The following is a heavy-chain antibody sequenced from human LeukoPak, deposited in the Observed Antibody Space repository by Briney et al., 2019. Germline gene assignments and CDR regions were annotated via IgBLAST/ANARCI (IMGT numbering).Heavy chain of an antibody. CDR1: GGSISSSNW. J-gene: IGHJ5*02. CDR2: IYHSGST. CDR3: ARLLRYGPGSYYNVGWFDP. V-gene: IGHV4-4*02. D-gene: IGHD3-10*01. Sequence: SETLSLTCAVSGGSISSSNWWSWVRQPPGKGLEWIGEIYHSGSTNYNPSLKSRVTISVDKSKNQFSLKLSSVTAADTAVYYCARLLRYGPGSYYNVGWFDPWGQGTLVTVSS.